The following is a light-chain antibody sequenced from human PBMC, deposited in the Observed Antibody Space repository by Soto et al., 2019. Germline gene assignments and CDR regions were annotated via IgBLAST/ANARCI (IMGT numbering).Light chain of an antibody. V-gene: IGKV1-5*03. CDR3: QHYNRYSPYT. CDR2: TAS. CDR1: QSISTW. J-gene: IGKJ2*01. Sequence: DIQMTQFPSTLSASIGDRVTITCRASQSISTWLAWYQQKAGKAPKLLIYTASILDTGVPSRFSGSGSGTEFTLTISSLQPDDFATYYCQHYNRYSPYTFGQGTRLEIK.